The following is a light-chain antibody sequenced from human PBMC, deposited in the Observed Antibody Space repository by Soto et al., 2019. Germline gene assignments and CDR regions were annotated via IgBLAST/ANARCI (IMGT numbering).Light chain of an antibody. V-gene: IGKV1-33*01. CDR1: QDITNY. CDR3: QQFDNLSLT. CDR2: DAS. Sequence: DIQMTQSPSSLSASVGDRVTITCQASQDITNYLNWYQQKPGKAPKILIYDASVLEAGVPSRFSGGGSGTHFPLPITSLQAEDVATYYCQQFDNLSLTFGGGTNLDIK. J-gene: IGKJ4*01.